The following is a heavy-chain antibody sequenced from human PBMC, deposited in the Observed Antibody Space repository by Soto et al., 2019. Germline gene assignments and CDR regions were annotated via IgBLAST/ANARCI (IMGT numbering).Heavy chain of an antibody. CDR2: ILNDGSRQ. V-gene: IGHV3-33*01. CDR1: GFTFSHYS. Sequence: QVQLVESGGGVVQPGRSLRLSCEASGFTFSHYSMHWVRQAPGKGLEWVAVILNDGSRQHYADSVKGRLTISRDNSKNTLYLDMNSLRVEDTAVYYCARDDDYGDNGLDYWGQGTLVTVSS. D-gene: IGHD4-17*01. CDR3: ARDDDYGDNGLDY. J-gene: IGHJ4*02.